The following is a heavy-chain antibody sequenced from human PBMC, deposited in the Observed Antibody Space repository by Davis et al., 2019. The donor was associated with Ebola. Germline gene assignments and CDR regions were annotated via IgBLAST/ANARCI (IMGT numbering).Heavy chain of an antibody. D-gene: IGHD1-26*01. V-gene: IGHV4-34*01. Sequence: PSETLSLTCAVYGGSFSGYYWSWIRQPPGKGLEWIGEINHSGSTNYNPSLKSRVTISVDTSKNQFSLKLSSVTAADTAVYYCARVGIVGATRSYFDYWGQGTLVTVSS. CDR3: ARVGIVGATRSYFDY. CDR2: INHSGST. J-gene: IGHJ4*02. CDR1: GGSFSGYY.